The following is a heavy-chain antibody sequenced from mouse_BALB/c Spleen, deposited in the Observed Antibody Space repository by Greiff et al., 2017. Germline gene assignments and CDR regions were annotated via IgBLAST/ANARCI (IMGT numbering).Heavy chain of an antibody. V-gene: IGHV1-80*01. J-gene: IGHJ4*01. CDR1: GYAFSSYW. CDR2: IYPGDGDT. Sequence: VKLMESGAELVRPGSSVKISCKASGYAFSSYWMNWVKQRPGQGLEWIGQIYPGDGDTNYNGKFKGKATLTADKSSSTAYMQLSSLTSEDSAVYFCARGNDYDGYYAMDYWGQGTSVTVSS. CDR3: ARGNDYDGYYAMDY. D-gene: IGHD2-4*01.